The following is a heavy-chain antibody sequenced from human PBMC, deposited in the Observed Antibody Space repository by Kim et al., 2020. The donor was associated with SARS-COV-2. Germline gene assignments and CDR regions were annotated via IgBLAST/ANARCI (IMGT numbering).Heavy chain of an antibody. Sequence: SVKGRLTISRDDSKSIAYLQMNSLKTEDTAVYYCTRGGCSGGSCYSGVDYWGQGTLVTVSS. CDR3: TRGGCSGGSCYSGVDY. J-gene: IGHJ4*02. V-gene: IGHV3-49*02. D-gene: IGHD2-15*01.